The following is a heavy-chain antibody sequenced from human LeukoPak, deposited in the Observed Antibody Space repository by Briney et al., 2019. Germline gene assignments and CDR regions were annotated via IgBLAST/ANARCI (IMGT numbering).Heavy chain of an antibody. CDR1: GFTFSIYA. J-gene: IGHJ3*02. Sequence: GGSLRLSCTASGFTFSIYAMGWVRQAPGKGLEWVSIISAGGDTTYYADSVKGRFTTSRDNSKKTVFLQMNSLRAGDTAVYYCARETAHAFDMWGQGTLVTVSS. CDR3: ARETAHAFDM. V-gene: IGHV3-23*01. CDR2: ISAGGDTT.